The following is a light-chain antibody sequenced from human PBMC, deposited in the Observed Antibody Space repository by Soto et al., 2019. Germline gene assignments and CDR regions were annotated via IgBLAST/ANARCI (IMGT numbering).Light chain of an antibody. CDR2: GAS. V-gene: IGKV3-15*01. J-gene: IGKJ1*01. CDR1: QSVSSN. CDR3: QQYNNWPPVT. Sequence: EIGLTQSPAPLPVSPGERATLSCRASQSVSSNLAWYQQKPGQAPRLLIYGASTRATGIPARFSGSGSGTEFTLTISSLQSEDFAVYYCQQYNNWPPVTFGQGTKVDIK.